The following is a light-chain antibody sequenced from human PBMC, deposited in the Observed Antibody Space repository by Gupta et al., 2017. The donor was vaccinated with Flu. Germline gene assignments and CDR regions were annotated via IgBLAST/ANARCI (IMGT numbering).Light chain of an antibody. J-gene: IGLJ3*02. CDR1: SSNIGSKF. Sequence: QSVLTQSPSASGTPGQTGTISCSRSSSNIGSKFVSWYQQVPGMAPKLVIYKNNQWPSGVPDRFSGSKSGTSASLAISGLLPEDEADYFCAAWDDSLSGLTWVFGGGTKLTVL. CDR2: KNN. CDR3: AAWDDSLSGLTWV. V-gene: IGLV1-47*01.